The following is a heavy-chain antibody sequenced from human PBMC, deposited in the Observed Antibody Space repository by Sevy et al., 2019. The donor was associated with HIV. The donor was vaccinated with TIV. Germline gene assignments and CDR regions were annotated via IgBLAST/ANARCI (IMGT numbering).Heavy chain of an antibody. J-gene: IGHJ4*02. V-gene: IGHV3-30*18. Sequence: GGSLRLACEVSGFTLSTHVMYWVRQAPGKGLEWVAGFSYDESTQYYGDSVKGRFTVSRDNSKNTLFLQMHSLRPEDTAVYYCAKDPRPYGDNVEGFDFWGQGTLVTVSS. CDR2: FSYDESTQ. D-gene: IGHD4-17*01. CDR3: AKDPRPYGDNVEGFDF. CDR1: GFTLSTHV.